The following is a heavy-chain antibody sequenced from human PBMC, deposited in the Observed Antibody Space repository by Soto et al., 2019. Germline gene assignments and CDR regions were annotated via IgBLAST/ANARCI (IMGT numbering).Heavy chain of an antibody. CDR1: GYTFTAYY. CDR3: ERCGGLRYSYGYRYYFDY. Sequence: QVQLVQSGAEVKKPGASVKVSCKASGYTFTAYYMHWVRQAPGQGLEWMGWINPNSGGTNYAQKFQGWVTMTRDTSISTAYMALSRLRSDDTAVYYCERCGGLRYSYGYRYYFDYWGQGTLVTVSS. J-gene: IGHJ4*02. D-gene: IGHD5-18*01. CDR2: INPNSGGT. V-gene: IGHV1-2*04.